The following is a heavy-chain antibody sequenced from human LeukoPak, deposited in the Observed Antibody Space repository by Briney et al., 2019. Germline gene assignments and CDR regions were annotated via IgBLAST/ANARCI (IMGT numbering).Heavy chain of an antibody. Sequence: GGSLRLSCAASGFTFSSYAMSWVRQAPGKGLEWVSAISGSGGSTYYADSVKGRFTISRDNSKNTLYLQMNSLRVEDTAVYYCAKSDSSGYYYFDYWGQGTLVTVSS. J-gene: IGHJ4*02. V-gene: IGHV3-23*01. D-gene: IGHD3-22*01. CDR3: AKSDSSGYYYFDY. CDR2: ISGSGGST. CDR1: GFTFSSYA.